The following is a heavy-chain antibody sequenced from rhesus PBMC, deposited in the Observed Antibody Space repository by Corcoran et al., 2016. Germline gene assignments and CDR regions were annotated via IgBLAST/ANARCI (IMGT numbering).Heavy chain of an antibody. D-gene: IGHD3-28*01. J-gene: IGHJ4*01. Sequence: QVQLQQWGEGLVKPSETLSLTCAVYGGSVSGYWWGWIRQPPGKGLEWIGRILIAGTTNYNPSLQSRVSISMDTSKNQFSLKLTYVTAADTAVYYCARLFQDVGVVVILYSYFDYWGQGVLVTVSS. CDR3: ARLFQDVGVVVILYSYFDY. CDR2: ILIAGTT. V-gene: IGHV4-160*01. CDR1: GGSVSGYW.